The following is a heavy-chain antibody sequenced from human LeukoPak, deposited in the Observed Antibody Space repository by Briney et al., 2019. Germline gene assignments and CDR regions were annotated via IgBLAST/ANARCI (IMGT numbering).Heavy chain of an antibody. CDR2: INHSGST. Sequence: PSETLSLTCAVYGGSFSGYYWSWIRQPPGKGLEWIGEINHSGSTNYNPSLKSRVTISVDTSKNQFSLKLSSVTAADTAVYYCASRGGMDTATYYMDVWGKGTTVTVSS. CDR1: GGSFSGYY. J-gene: IGHJ6*03. D-gene: IGHD5-18*01. V-gene: IGHV4-34*01. CDR3: ASRGGMDTATYYMDV.